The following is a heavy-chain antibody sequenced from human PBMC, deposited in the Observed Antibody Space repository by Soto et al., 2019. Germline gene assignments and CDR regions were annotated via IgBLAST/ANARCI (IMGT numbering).Heavy chain of an antibody. CDR2: IYPGDSDT. Sequence: EVQLVQSGAEVKKPGESLKISCKGSGYSFTSYWIGWVRQMPGKGLEWMGIIYPGDSDTRYSPSFQGQVTISADKSISTAYLQWSSLKASDTAMYYCARHRVGATPEADAFDIWGQGTMVTVSS. V-gene: IGHV5-51*01. D-gene: IGHD1-26*01. J-gene: IGHJ3*02. CDR1: GYSFTSYW. CDR3: ARHRVGATPEADAFDI.